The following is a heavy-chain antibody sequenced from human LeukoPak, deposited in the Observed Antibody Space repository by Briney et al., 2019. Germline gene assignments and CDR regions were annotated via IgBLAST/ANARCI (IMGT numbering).Heavy chain of an antibody. CDR1: AYTLTELS. Sequence: ASVKVSCKVSAYTLTELSMHWVRQAPGKGLEWMGGFDPEDGETIYAQKFQGRVTMTEDTSTDTAYMELSSLRSEDTAVYYCATGGKYSSSWYNFDYWGQGTLVTVSS. J-gene: IGHJ4*02. V-gene: IGHV1-24*01. D-gene: IGHD6-13*01. CDR3: ATGGKYSSSWYNFDY. CDR2: FDPEDGET.